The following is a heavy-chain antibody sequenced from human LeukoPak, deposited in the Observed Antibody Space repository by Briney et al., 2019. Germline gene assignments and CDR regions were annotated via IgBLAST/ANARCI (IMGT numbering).Heavy chain of an antibody. CDR1: GGSFSGYY. V-gene: IGHV4-34*01. Sequence: SETMSLTCAVYGGSFSGYYWSWIRQPPGKRREWIGEINHSGSTNYNPSLKSRVTISVDTSKNQFSLTLSSVTAADSAVCYCARYGAAGWFGPSGQGNLVTVYS. J-gene: IGHJ5*02. D-gene: IGHD4/OR15-4a*01. CDR2: INHSGST. CDR3: ARYGAAGWFGP.